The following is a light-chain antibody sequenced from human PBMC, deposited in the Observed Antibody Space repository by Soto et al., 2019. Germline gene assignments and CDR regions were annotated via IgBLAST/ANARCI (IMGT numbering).Light chain of an antibody. V-gene: IGLV8-61*01. CDR2: STN. Sequence: QTVVTQEPSFSVSPGGTVTLTCGLSSGSVSTSYSPSWYQQTPGQAPRTLIYSTNTRSSGVPDRFSGSILGNKAALTITGAQADDESDYYCVLYMGSGISVFGGGTKVTAL. CDR3: VLYMGSGISV. J-gene: IGLJ2*01. CDR1: SGSVSTSYS.